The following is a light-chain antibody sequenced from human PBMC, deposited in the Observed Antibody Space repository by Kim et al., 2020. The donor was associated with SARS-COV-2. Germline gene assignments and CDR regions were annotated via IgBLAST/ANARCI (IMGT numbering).Light chain of an antibody. Sequence: GQRVTISCSGSNSNIESNIVNRDQQLPGTAPKLLIYSDSQRPSGVPDRFSGSKSGTSASLAISGLQSEDEADYFCAAWDDSLSGPVFGGGTQLTVL. J-gene: IGLJ3*02. CDR2: SDS. V-gene: IGLV1-44*01. CDR3: AAWDDSLSGPV. CDR1: NSNIESNI.